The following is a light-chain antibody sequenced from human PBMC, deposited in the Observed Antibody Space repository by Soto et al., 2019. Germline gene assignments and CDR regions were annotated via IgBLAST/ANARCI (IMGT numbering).Light chain of an antibody. CDR3: QNYNSAPIT. V-gene: IGKV1-27*01. CDR2: SAS. J-gene: IGKJ5*01. Sequence: DIQMTQSPSSLSASVGDSVTITCRASQAISHYLAWYQQKPGKVPKLLIYSASTLQSGVPSRFRGSGSGTDFTLTIISLQPEDVATYYCQNYNSAPITFGQGTRLEIE. CDR1: QAISHY.